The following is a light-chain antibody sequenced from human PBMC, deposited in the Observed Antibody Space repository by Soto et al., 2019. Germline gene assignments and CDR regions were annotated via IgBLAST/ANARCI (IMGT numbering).Light chain of an antibody. CDR2: SND. Sequence: QSVLTQPPSASGTPGQTITISCSGTDSDIGSHSVDWYQQFPGMTPRLLINSNDQRPSGVPDRFSGSKSGTSATLAISGLRSDDEADYYCATWADSLNGVVFGGGTKLTVL. CDR1: DSDIGSHS. CDR3: ATWADSLNGVV. J-gene: IGLJ2*01. V-gene: IGLV1-44*01.